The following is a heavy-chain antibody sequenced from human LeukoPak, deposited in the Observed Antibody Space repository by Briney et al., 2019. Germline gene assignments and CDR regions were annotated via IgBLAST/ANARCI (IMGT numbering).Heavy chain of an antibody. CDR3: GRLSLVAGPVDY. CDR1: GGSITNTGHY. CDR2: IYSSAST. J-gene: IGHJ4*02. D-gene: IGHD6-19*01. Sequence: PSETLSLTCTVPGGSITNTGHYWGWIRQSPGKGLEWIGDIYSSASTYYNPSLASRVAMSVDTSKKEFSLKLRSVTAADTAVYYCGRLSLVAGPVDYWGQGTLVTVSS. V-gene: IGHV4-39*01.